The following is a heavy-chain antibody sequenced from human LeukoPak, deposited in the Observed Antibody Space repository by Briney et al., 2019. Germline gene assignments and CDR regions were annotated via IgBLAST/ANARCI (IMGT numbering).Heavy chain of an antibody. CDR1: VFTFRSYS. D-gene: IGHD3-22*01. CDR3: ARDLRRYYYDSSCYST. Sequence: GGSLRLSRAASVFTFRSYSMNWVRQAPGKGLEWVSSISSSSSYIYYADSVKGRFTISRDNAKNSLYLQMNSLRAEDTAVYYCARDLRRYYYDSSCYSTWGQGTLVTVSS. J-gene: IGHJ5*02. CDR2: ISSSSSYI. V-gene: IGHV3-21*01.